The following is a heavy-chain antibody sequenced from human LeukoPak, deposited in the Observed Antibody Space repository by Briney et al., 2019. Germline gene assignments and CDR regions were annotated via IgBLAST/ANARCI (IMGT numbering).Heavy chain of an antibody. J-gene: IGHJ4*02. Sequence: SAAISFPSTVAGGCFSSSSYYWGWIRQPPGKGLEWIGSILYRGSTYHNPSLKSRVTLSIDTSKNQFSLKLSSVTAADTAVFYCARSILRYYYAASGYYPDCFGYWGQGRVVGVSS. CDR3: ARSILRYYYAASGYYPDCFGY. V-gene: IGHV4-39*07. D-gene: IGHD3-22*01. CDR2: ILYRGST. CDR1: GGCFSSSSYY.